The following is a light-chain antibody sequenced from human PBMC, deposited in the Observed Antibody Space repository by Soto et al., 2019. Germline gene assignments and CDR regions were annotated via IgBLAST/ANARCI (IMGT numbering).Light chain of an antibody. Sequence: DIQLTQSPSSLSASVGDRVTITCRASQAISSYLAWYQQKPGKVPELLIYATSTLQSGAPSRFSGSGSGTDFTLTSSSLHPEDVATYYCHKYNHAPTFGGGTKVEIK. J-gene: IGKJ4*01. CDR1: QAISSY. CDR2: ATS. CDR3: HKYNHAPT. V-gene: IGKV1-27*01.